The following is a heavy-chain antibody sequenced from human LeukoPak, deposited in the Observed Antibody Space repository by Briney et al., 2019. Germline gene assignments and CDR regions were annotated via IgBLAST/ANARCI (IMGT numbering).Heavy chain of an antibody. CDR3: KWERSVYYGMDV. D-gene: IGHD1-26*01. Sequence: GGSLRLSCVVSGLKFSDAWVTWVRQAPGKGLEWVGRIKRGGTTDYAAPVNGRFTISRDDSKNTVYLQVNSLKIEDTAVYYCKWERSVYYGMDVWGQGTTVTVSS. V-gene: IGHV3-15*01. CDR2: IKRGGTT. J-gene: IGHJ6*02. CDR1: GLKFSDAW.